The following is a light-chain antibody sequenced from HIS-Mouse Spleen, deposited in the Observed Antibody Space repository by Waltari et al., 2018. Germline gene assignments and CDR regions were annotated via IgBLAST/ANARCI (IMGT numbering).Light chain of an antibody. Sequence: SYVLTQPPSVSVAPGQTARITCGGNNIGSKSVHGYQQKPGQAPVLVVYDDSDRPSGIPGRFSGSNSGNTATLTISRVEAGDEADYYCQVWDSSSDHRVFGGGTKLTVL. V-gene: IGLV3-21*02. J-gene: IGLJ3*02. CDR1: NIGSKS. CDR3: QVWDSSSDHRV. CDR2: DDS.